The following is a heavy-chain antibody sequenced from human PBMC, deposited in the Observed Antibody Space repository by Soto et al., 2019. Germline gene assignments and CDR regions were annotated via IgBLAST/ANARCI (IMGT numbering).Heavy chain of an antibody. D-gene: IGHD2-2*01. J-gene: IGHJ6*02. CDR2: FHYSENT. CDR3: ARXXGYXSSTXXNCYXYYGMDV. CDR1: GGSISSGPYS. V-gene: IGHV4-39*01. Sequence: HLQLQESGPGLVKPSETLSLTCTVSGGSISSGPYSWGWIRQPPGEGLEWIGTFHYSENTYYNPSLESRVTISVDTSKNQFSLKVTSVTVADTAVYYCARXXGYXSSTXXNCYXYYGMDVWGQGTTVTVSS.